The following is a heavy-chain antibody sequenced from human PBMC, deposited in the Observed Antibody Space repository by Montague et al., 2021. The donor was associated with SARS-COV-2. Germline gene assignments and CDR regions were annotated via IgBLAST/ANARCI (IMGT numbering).Heavy chain of an antibody. CDR1: GGSIMRSDYY. CDR3: ARHETGDPTFGD. J-gene: IGHJ4*02. D-gene: IGHD7-27*01. V-gene: IGHV4-39*01. Sequence: SETLSLTCTVSGGSIMRSDYYWGWIRQAPGKGLEWIGSIYYSGRTMYTPSLKTRPSMSIDKSKNQFSLRLNSVTAADTSIYYCARHETGDPTFGDWGQGTLVTVSS. CDR2: IYYSGRT.